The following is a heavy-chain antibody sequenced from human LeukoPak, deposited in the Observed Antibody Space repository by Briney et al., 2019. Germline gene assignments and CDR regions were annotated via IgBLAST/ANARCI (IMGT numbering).Heavy chain of an antibody. V-gene: IGHV4-34*01. J-gene: IGHJ6*02. CDR3: ARDIVVVPAAMNGYYYYGMDV. Sequence: SETLSLTCAVYGGSFSGYYWSWIRQPPGKGLEWIEEINHSGSTNYNLSLKSRVTISVDTSKNQFSLKLSSVTAADTAVYYCARDIVVVPAAMNGYYYYGMDVWGQGTTVTVSS. CDR2: INHSGST. D-gene: IGHD2-2*01. CDR1: GGSFSGYY.